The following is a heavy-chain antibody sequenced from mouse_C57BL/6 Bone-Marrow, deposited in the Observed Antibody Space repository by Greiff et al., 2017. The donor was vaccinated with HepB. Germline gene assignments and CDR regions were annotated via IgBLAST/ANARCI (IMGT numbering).Heavy chain of an antibody. CDR2: INPNNGGT. CDR3: ARIDWYWFAY. Sequence: EVKLVESGPELVKPGASVKIPCKASGYTFTDYNMDWVKQSHGKSLEWIGDINPNNGGTIYNQKFKGKATLTVDKSSSTAYMELRSLTSEDTAVYYCARIDWYWFAYWGQGTLVTVSA. J-gene: IGHJ3*01. D-gene: IGHD1-1*02. V-gene: IGHV1-18*01. CDR1: GYTFTDYN.